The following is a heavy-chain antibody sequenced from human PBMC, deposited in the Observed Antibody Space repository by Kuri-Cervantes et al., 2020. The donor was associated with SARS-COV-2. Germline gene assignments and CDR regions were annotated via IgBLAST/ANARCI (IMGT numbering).Heavy chain of an antibody. Sequence: SETLSLTCAVYGGSFSGYYWSWIRQPPGKGLEWIGEINHSGSTNYNPSLKSRVTISSDTSQHQLSLKLSSVTAADTAVYYCARGLGYFDWLPNRYYFYGMDVWGQGTTVTVSS. D-gene: IGHD3-9*01. CDR3: ARGLGYFDWLPNRYYFYGMDV. V-gene: IGHV4-34*01. CDR1: GGSFSGYY. J-gene: IGHJ6*02. CDR2: INHSGST.